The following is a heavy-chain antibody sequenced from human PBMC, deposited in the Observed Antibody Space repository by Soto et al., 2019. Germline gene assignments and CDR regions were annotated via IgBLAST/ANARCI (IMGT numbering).Heavy chain of an antibody. J-gene: IGHJ4*02. D-gene: IGHD3-10*01. CDR3: ARQRRGFDY. CDR2: ISYDGSNN. CDR1: GFTFSNYD. Sequence: QVQLVESGGGVVQPGRSLRLSCAASGFTFSNYDIHWVRQAPGKGLEWVALISYDGSNNYYADSVKGRFTISRDSSKNTLYLQMNSLRAEDTALYYCARQRRGFDYWGQGTLVTVSS. V-gene: IGHV3-30*03.